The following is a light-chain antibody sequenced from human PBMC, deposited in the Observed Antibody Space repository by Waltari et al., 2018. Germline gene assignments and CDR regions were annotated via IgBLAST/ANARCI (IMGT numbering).Light chain of an antibody. CDR3: AAWDDSLNGWV. CDR2: SNN. J-gene: IGLJ3*02. Sequence: QSVLTQPPSASGTPGQRVTISCSGSSANIGGNTVNWYQQLPDTAPKLLIYSNNRRPAGIPYRFSGSKSGTSAALATRGLQSEDEADYYCAAWDDSLNGWVFGGGTKLTVL. CDR1: SANIGGNT. V-gene: IGLV1-44*01.